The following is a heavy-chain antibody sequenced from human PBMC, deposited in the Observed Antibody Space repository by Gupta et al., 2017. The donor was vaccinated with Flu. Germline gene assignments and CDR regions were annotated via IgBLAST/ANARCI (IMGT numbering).Heavy chain of an antibody. CDR3: ARDAVYNTVWGDFDY. J-gene: IGHJ4*02. Sequence: VRQAPGKGLEWVSAIGSTGFTTFYAGSVQGRFSISRDNSKNTLYLQVSSLRVEDTAVYYCARDAVYNTVWGDFDYWGQGTLVTVSS. CDR2: IGSTGFTT. V-gene: IGHV3-23*01. D-gene: IGHD3-16*01.